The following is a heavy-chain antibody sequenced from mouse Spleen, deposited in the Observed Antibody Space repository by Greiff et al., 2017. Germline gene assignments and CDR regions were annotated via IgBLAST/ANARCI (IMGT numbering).Heavy chain of an antibody. CDR3: AKSTASYYFDY. D-gene: IGHD1-2*01. V-gene: IGHV5-9-3*01. CDR2: ISSGGSYT. J-gene: IGHJ2*01. Sequence: EVQGVESGGGLVKPGGSLKLSCAASGFTFSSYAMSWVRQTPEKRLEWVATISSGGSYTYYPDSVKGRFTISRDNAKNTLYLQMSSLRSEDTAMYYCAKSTASYYFDYWGQGTTLTVSS. CDR1: GFTFSSYA.